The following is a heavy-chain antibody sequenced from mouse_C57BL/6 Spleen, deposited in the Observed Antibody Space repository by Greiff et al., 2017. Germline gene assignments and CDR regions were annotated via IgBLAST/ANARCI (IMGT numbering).Heavy chain of an antibody. Sequence: QVQLQQPGAELVRPGTSVKLSCKASGYTFTSYWMHWVKQRPGQGLEWIGVIDPSDSYTNYNQKFKGKATLTVDTSSSTAYMQLNIQTSEDSAVYYCARSGAAQVPYYFDYWGQGTTLTFSS. CDR2: IDPSDSYT. J-gene: IGHJ2*01. V-gene: IGHV1-59*01. D-gene: IGHD3-2*02. CDR1: GYTFTSYW. CDR3: ARSGAAQVPYYFDY.